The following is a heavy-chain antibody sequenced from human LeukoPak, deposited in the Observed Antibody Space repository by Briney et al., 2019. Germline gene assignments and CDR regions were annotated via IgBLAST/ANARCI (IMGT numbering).Heavy chain of an antibody. D-gene: IGHD6-13*01. CDR3: AKGALGAAAAGTFDY. CDR2: ISWNSGSI. V-gene: IGHV3-9*01. Sequence: GRSLRLSCAASGFTFDDYAMHWVRQAPGKGLEWVSGISWNSGSIGYADSVKGRFTIPRDNAKNSLYLQMNSLRAEDTALYYCAKGALGAAAAGTFDYWGQGTLVTVSS. CDR1: GFTFDDYA. J-gene: IGHJ4*02.